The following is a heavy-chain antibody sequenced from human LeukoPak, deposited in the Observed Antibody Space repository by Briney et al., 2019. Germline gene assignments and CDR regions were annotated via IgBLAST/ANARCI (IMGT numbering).Heavy chain of an antibody. V-gene: IGHV3-30*03. Sequence: GGSLRLSCAASGFTFSSYGMHWVRQAPGKGLEWVAVISYDGSNKYYADSVKGRFTISRDNGKKSVSLQMNSLRDEDTAVYYCARVKGDGDSYYFDYWGQGTLVAVSS. CDR3: ARVKGDGDSYYFDY. CDR2: ISYDGSNK. CDR1: GFTFSSYG. D-gene: IGHD4-17*01. J-gene: IGHJ4*02.